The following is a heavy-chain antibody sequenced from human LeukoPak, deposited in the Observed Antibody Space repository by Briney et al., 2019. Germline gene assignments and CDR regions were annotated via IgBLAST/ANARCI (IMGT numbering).Heavy chain of an antibody. Sequence: GASVKVSCKVSGYTLTELSMHWVRQAPGKGLEWMGGIIPIFGTANYAQKFQGRVTITTDESTSTAYMELSSLRSEDTAVYYCARGPARSEQLVPGYYYYYYMDVWGKGTTVTVSS. D-gene: IGHD6-6*01. CDR3: ARGPARSEQLVPGYYYYYYMDV. CDR2: IIPIFGTA. J-gene: IGHJ6*03. CDR1: GYTLTELS. V-gene: IGHV1-69*05.